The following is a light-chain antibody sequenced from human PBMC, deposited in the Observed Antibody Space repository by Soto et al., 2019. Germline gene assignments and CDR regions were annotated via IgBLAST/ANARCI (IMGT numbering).Light chain of an antibody. V-gene: IGKV3-15*01. Sequence: EIVMTQSPATLSVSPGERATLSCRASQSVSSNLAWYQQKPGQAPRLLIYGASTRATGIPARFSGSGSGTEFTLTISSLQPEDFATYYCLQDYNYPPTFGQGTKLEIK. J-gene: IGKJ2*01. CDR3: LQDYNYPPT. CDR2: GAS. CDR1: QSVSSN.